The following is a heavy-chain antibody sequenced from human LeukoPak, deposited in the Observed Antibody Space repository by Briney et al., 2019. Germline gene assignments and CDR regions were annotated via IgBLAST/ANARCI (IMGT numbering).Heavy chain of an antibody. Sequence: SETLSLTCTVSSDSIATDHFYWSWIRQPPGKGLEWIGHIYHSGTTSYNPSLKSRVTISVDKSKNQFSLKLTSVTVADTAVYYCARVDYYETSNYYAHFDYWGQGTLVTVSS. CDR2: IYHSGTT. D-gene: IGHD3-22*01. V-gene: IGHV4-30-2*01. CDR3: ARVDYYETSNYYAHFDY. J-gene: IGHJ4*02. CDR1: SDSIATDHFY.